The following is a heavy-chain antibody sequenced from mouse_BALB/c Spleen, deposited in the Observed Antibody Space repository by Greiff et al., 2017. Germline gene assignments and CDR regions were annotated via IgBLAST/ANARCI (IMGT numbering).Heavy chain of an antibody. CDR1: GFTFSDYY. V-gene: IGHV5-4*02. D-gene: IGHD2-14*01. J-gene: IGHJ4*01. CDR2: ISDGGSYT. CDR3: ARGAYYRYDGAMDY. Sequence: EVQVVESGGGLVKPGGSLKLSCAASGFTFSDYYMYWVRQTPEKRLEWVATISDGGSYTYYPDSVKGRFTISRDNAKNNLYLQMSSLKSEDTAMYYCARGAYYRYDGAMDYWGQGTSVTVSS.